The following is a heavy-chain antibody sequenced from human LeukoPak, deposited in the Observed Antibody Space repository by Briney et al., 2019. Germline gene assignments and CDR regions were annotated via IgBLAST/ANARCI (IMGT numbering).Heavy chain of an antibody. CDR3: ARDRAFWSGSYLYFDY. CDR2: INPNSGGT. Sequence: ASVKVSCKASGYTFTSYYMHWVRQAPGQGLEWMGWINPNSGGTNYAQKFQGRVTMTRDTSISTAYMELSRLRSDDTAVYYCARDRAFWSGSYLYFDYWGQGTLVTVSS. J-gene: IGHJ4*02. D-gene: IGHD1-26*01. V-gene: IGHV1-2*02. CDR1: GYTFTSYY.